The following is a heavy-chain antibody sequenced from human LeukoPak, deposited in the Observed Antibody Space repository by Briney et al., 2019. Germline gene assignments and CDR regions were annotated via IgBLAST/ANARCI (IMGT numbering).Heavy chain of an antibody. Sequence: SVKVSCKASGGTFSSYAISWVRQAPGQGLEWMGGIIPIFGTANYAQKFQGRVTITADKSTSTAYMELSSLRSEDTAVYYCAGEARVAATHYWFDPWGQGTLVTVSS. CDR1: GGTFSSYA. CDR3: AGEARVAATHYWFDP. CDR2: IIPIFGTA. J-gene: IGHJ5*02. D-gene: IGHD2-15*01. V-gene: IGHV1-69*06.